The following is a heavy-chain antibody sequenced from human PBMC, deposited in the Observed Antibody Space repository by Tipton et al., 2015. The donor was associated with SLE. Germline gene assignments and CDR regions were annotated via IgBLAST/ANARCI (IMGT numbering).Heavy chain of an antibody. D-gene: IGHD6-13*01. Sequence: LSLTCIVSGGSVSSSTWWSWVRQPPGKGLEWIGEIYHSGSTNYNPSLKSRVTISVEKSNNHFSLKLNSVTAADTAVYYCARDGKAAAGSYYYYYGMDVWGQGTTVTVSS. V-gene: IGHV4-4*02. CDR2: IYHSGST. J-gene: IGHJ6*02. CDR3: ARDGKAAAGSYYYYYGMDV. CDR1: GGSVSSSTW.